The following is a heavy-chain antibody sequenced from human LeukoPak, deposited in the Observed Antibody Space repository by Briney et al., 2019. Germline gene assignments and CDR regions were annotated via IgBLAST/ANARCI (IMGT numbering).Heavy chain of an antibody. Sequence: SETLSLTCTVSGGSISSSSYYWGWIRQPPGKGLEWIGSIYYSGSTYYNPSLKSRVTISVDTSKNQFSLKLSSVTAADTAVYYCARTGLTGPGYFDYWGQGTLVTVSS. CDR3: ARTGLTGPGYFDY. CDR1: GGSISSSSYY. CDR2: IYYSGST. V-gene: IGHV4-39*07. D-gene: IGHD1-14*01. J-gene: IGHJ4*02.